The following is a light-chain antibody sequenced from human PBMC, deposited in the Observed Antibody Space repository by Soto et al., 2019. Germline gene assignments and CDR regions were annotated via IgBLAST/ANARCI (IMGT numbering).Light chain of an antibody. Sequence: DIQMTQSPSSLPASVGDRVTITCRASQSISTYVNWYQQKAGKAPKLLIYAASTLQSGVPSRFSGSGSGTEFTLTISSLQPDDFATYYCQQYNSYSFGQGTKVDI. CDR2: AAS. CDR1: QSISTY. CDR3: QQYNSYS. J-gene: IGKJ1*01. V-gene: IGKV1-27*01.